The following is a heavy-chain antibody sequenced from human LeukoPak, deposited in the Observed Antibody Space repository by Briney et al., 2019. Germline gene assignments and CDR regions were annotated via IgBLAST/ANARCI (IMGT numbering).Heavy chain of an antibody. CDR3: ARKVVVAARQPYFDY. CDR2: IVYSGSA. V-gene: IGHV4-61*05. D-gene: IGHD2-15*01. CDR1: GGSISSSSYY. J-gene: IGHJ4*02. Sequence: TSETLSLTCTVSGGSISSSSYYWGWIRQPPGKGLEWIGHIVYSGSANYNPSLNSRVTISVDTSNNQFSLNLSSVTAADSAVYYCARKVVVAARQPYFDYWGQGTLVTVSS.